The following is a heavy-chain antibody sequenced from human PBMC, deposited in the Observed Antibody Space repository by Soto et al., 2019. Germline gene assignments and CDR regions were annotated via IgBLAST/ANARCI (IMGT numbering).Heavy chain of an antibody. V-gene: IGHV1-18*01. Sequence: QVQLVQSGAEVKKPGASVKVSCKASDYTFTNYGISWVRQAPGQGLEWMGWISAYKGNTNYAQKLQGRVTMTPEQSTSTAYMELRSLRSDDTAVYYCARSSSGPPPDAFDIWGQGTMVTVSS. CDR2: ISAYKGNT. J-gene: IGHJ3*02. CDR3: ARSSSGPPPDAFDI. CDR1: DYTFTNYG. D-gene: IGHD6-19*01.